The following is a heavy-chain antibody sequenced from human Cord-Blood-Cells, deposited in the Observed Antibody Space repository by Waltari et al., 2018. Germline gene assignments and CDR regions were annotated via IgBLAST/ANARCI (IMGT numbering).Heavy chain of an antibody. J-gene: IGHJ4*02. Sequence: QVQLVESGGVVVQPGRSLRLSCAASGFTLRSNAMHWARQATGKGLEGVAVISYDGSNKYYADSVKGRFTISRDNSKNTLYLQMNSLRAEDTAVYYCARGGDSSYFDYWGQGTLVTVSS. CDR2: ISYDGSNK. V-gene: IGHV3-30-3*01. CDR3: ARGGDSSYFDY. CDR1: GFTLRSNA. D-gene: IGHD2-21*02.